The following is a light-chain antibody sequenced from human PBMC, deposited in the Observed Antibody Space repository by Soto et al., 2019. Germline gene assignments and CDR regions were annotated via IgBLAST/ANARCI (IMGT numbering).Light chain of an antibody. V-gene: IGLV2-14*03. CDR1: SSDVGGYNY. CDR3: SSHSSSSTLVV. Sequence: QSVLTQPASMSGSPGQSITISLTGTSSDVGGYNYVSWYRQHPGKAPKLMIYDVNNRPSGVSNRFSGSKSGNTASLTISGRQAEDEADYYCSSHSSSSTLVVFGGGTKLTVL. CDR2: DVN. J-gene: IGLJ2*01.